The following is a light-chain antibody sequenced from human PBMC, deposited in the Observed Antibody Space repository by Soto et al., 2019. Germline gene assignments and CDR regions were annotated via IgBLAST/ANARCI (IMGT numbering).Light chain of an antibody. J-gene: IGKJ3*01. CDR3: QQLNDYPFT. Sequence: DIQLTQSPSFLSASVGDRVTITCRASQGISSYLAWYQLKPGTAPKLLIYAASTLQSGVPSSFRGSGSGTEFTLTINSLQPEDFATYFCQQLNDYPFTFGPGTKVEIK. V-gene: IGKV1-9*01. CDR1: QGISSY. CDR2: AAS.